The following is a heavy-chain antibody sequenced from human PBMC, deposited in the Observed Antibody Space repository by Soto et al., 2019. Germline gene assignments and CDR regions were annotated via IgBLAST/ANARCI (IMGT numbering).Heavy chain of an antibody. D-gene: IGHD5-12*01. CDR2: ISGSGHAT. CDR3: ARGRYFDASGGCANY. V-gene: IGHV3-23*01. J-gene: IGHJ4*02. CDR1: GFMFDNYA. Sequence: EVKLLESGGGSVPPGASARLSCLTSGFMFDNYAMSWVRQSPARRLEWVAAISGSGHATYYTQSVRGRFIISRDKSKKAVFLQMNNLRTEDTAIYYCARGRYFDASGGCANYWGLGTLVTVSP.